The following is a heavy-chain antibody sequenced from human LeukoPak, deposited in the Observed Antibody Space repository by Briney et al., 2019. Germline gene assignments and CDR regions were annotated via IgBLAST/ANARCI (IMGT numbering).Heavy chain of an antibody. V-gene: IGHV3-33*06. Sequence: TGGSLRLSCAASGFTFSTCHIHWVRQAPGKGSEWVALVWHDGSKTYYAYSVKGRFTVSRDNSMNTLYLQINSLRAHATAEYYAAKDSNDYGYYNYFDFWGEEPLVSVS. D-gene: IGHD4-17*01. CDR2: VWHDGSKT. CDR3: AKDSNDYGYYNYFDF. CDR1: GFTFSTCH. J-gene: IGHJ4*02.